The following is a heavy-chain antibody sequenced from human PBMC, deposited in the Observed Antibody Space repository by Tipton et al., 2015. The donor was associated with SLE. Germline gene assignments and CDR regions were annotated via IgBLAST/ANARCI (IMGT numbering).Heavy chain of an antibody. CDR2: VNHIGST. J-gene: IGHJ6*02. V-gene: IGHV4-34*01. CDR3: ARFRDEYYSFAMVG. CDR1: GGSFSGYY. Sequence: TLSLTCAVYGGSFSGYYWSWIRQPPGKGLEWIGEVNHIGSTNYNPSLKSRVTISMDPSKNQFSLKLNSVTAADTAVYYCARFRDEYYSFAMVGWGQATTVTVSS.